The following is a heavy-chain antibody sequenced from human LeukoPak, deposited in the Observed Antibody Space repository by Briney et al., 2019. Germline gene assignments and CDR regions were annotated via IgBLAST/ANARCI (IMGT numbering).Heavy chain of an antibody. CDR2: INPNSGGT. CDR3: ARDSEYYYDSSGYYYEDYYYGMDV. D-gene: IGHD3-22*01. Sequence: ASVKVSCKASGYTFTGYYMHWVRQAPGQGLEWMGWINPNSGGTNYAQKFQGRVTMTRDTSISTAYMELSRLRSDDTAVYYCARDSEYYYDSSGYYYEDYYYGMDVWGQGTTVNVSS. V-gene: IGHV1-2*02. J-gene: IGHJ6*02. CDR1: GYTFTGYY.